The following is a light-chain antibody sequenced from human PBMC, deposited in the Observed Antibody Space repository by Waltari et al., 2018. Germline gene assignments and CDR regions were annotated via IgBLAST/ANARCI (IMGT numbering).Light chain of an antibody. V-gene: IGLV1-44*01. CDR1: SPNIGINT. J-gene: IGLJ3*02. Sequence: QSVLTQPPLASGTPGQRVTIPCSGNSPNIGINTVTWYQHLPGTAPKLLITANYHRPSGVPDRFSASKSDTSASLAISGLQSEDEADYFCATWDDSLNGRVFGGGTKLAVL. CDR3: ATWDDSLNGRV. CDR2: ANY.